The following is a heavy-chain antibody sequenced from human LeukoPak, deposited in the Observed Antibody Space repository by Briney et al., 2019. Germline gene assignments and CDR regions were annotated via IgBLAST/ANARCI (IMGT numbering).Heavy chain of an antibody. CDR1: GYSINSGYY. CDR3: ASQLGYCSSTGCYTEWYFDL. V-gene: IGHV4-38-2*01. Sequence: SETLSLTCAVSGYSINSGYYWGWIRQPPGKGLEWIGSIYHSESTYYNPSLKSRVTISVDTSKNQFSLKLSSVTAADTAEYYCASQLGYCSSTGCYTEWYFDLWGRGTLVTVSS. J-gene: IGHJ2*01. CDR2: IYHSEST. D-gene: IGHD2-2*02.